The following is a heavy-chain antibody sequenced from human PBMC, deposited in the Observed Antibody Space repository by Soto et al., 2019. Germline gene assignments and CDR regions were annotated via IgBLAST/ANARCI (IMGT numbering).Heavy chain of an antibody. Sequence: QVQLVQSGAEVKKPGASVKVSCKASGYTFTSYYMHWVRQAPGQGLEWMGIINPSGGSTSYAQKFQGRVTMTRDTSTSTVYMELSSRRSEDTAVYYCARETDYDYVWGSYRGLGYWGQGTLVTVSS. CDR3: ARETDYDYVWGSYRGLGY. CDR2: INPSGGST. D-gene: IGHD3-16*02. V-gene: IGHV1-46*01. J-gene: IGHJ4*02. CDR1: GYTFTSYY.